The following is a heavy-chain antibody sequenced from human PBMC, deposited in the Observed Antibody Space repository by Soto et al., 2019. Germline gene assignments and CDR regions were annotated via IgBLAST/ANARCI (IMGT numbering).Heavy chain of an antibody. V-gene: IGHV1-3*01. D-gene: IGHD2-8*01. Sequence: ASVKLSCKASGYTFTSYAMHWVRQAPGQRLEWMGWINAGNGNTKYSQKFQGRVTITRDTSASTAYMELSSLRSEDTAVYYCARDHCTNGVCYTAPQDYWGQGTLVPSPQ. J-gene: IGHJ4*02. CDR2: INAGNGNT. CDR3: ARDHCTNGVCYTAPQDY. CDR1: GYTFTSYA.